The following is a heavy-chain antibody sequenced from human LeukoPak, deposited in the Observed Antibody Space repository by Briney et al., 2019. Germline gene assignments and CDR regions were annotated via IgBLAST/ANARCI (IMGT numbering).Heavy chain of an antibody. CDR1: GFTFSDYY. Sequence: PGGSLRLSCAASGFTFSDYYMSWIRQAPGKGLEWVSYISSSGSTIYYADSVKGRFTISRDNAKNSLYLQMNSLRAEDTAVYYCAGAHKAAAGYPFDYWGQGTLVTVSS. V-gene: IGHV3-11*01. J-gene: IGHJ4*02. CDR2: ISSSGSTI. CDR3: AGAHKAAAGYPFDY. D-gene: IGHD6-13*01.